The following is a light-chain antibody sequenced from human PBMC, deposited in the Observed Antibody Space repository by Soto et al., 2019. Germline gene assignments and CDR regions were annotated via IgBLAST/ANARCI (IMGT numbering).Light chain of an antibody. Sequence: DIQRTQAPSTLTASIGDSVTLTCRASQSINNWLAWYQQKPGKAPKLLIYDASSLESGVPSRFSGSGSGTEFTLTISSLQPDDLATYYCQQYNLYWTFGQGTKVDIK. V-gene: IGKV1-5*01. CDR3: QQYNLYWT. CDR2: DAS. J-gene: IGKJ1*01. CDR1: QSINNW.